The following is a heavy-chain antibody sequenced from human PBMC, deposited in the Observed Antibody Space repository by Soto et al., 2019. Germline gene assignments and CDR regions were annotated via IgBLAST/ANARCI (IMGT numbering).Heavy chain of an antibody. J-gene: IGHJ6*03. D-gene: IGHD5-12*01. Sequence: QVQLVQSGAEVKMPGASVKVSCTASGYTFTSYDINWVRQATGQGLEWMGWMNPNSGNSGSAQKFQGRVTMTRDTSRSTAYMELSGLRSEDTAMYYCARTASGYSHSSYYYMDVWGEGTTVTVSS. CDR1: GYTFTSYD. V-gene: IGHV1-8*01. CDR3: ARTASGYSHSSYYYMDV. CDR2: MNPNSGNS.